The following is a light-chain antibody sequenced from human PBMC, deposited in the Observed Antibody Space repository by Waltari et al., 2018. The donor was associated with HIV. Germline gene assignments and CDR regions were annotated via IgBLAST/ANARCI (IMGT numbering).Light chain of an antibody. CDR1: ALPNQY. CDR2: KDS. V-gene: IGLV3-25*03. Sequence: SYELTQPPSVSVSPGQTARITCSGDALPNQYAYWYQQKPGQAPVLVIYKDSERPSGIPGRFSGSSSGTTVMLTISGVQAEDEADYFCQSADSSGTYLYVFGTGTKVTVL. J-gene: IGLJ1*01. CDR3: QSADSSGTYLYV.